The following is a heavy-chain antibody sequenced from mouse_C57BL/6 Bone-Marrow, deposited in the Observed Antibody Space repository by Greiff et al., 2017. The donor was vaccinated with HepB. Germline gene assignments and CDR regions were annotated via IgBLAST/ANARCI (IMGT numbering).Heavy chain of an antibody. CDR2: INPGSGGT. Sequence: QVQLQQPGAELVRPGTSVKVSCKASGYAFTNYLIEWVKQRPGQGLEWIGVINPGSGGTNYNEKFKGKATLTADKSSSTAYMQLSSLTSEDSAVYFCARRTTGFAYWGQGTLVTVSA. V-gene: IGHV1-54*01. CDR3: ARRTTGFAY. J-gene: IGHJ3*01. CDR1: GYAFTNYL. D-gene: IGHD1-1*01.